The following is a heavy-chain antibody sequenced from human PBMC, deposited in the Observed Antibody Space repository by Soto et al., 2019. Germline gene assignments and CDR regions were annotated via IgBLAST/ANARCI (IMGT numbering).Heavy chain of an antibody. Sequence: SGPKLVNTTQTLTLTGTFSGFSLSTSGVGVGWIRQPPGKALEWLALIYWNDDKRYSPFLKSRLTIAKDTSKNQVVLNMTNMDPVDTATYFCARRPRYSNYVDYWGQGTLVTVSS. J-gene: IGHJ4*02. CDR2: IYWNDDK. V-gene: IGHV2-5*01. CDR3: ARRPRYSNYVDY. CDR1: GFSLSTSGVG. D-gene: IGHD4-4*01.